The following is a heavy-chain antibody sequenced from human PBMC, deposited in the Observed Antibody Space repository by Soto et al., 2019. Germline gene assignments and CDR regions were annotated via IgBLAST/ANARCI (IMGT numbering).Heavy chain of an antibody. J-gene: IGHJ6*02. V-gene: IGHV1-46*01. D-gene: IGHD1-7*01. CDR2: INPSGGST. CDR3: AREELRNYSYYGMDV. Sequence: ASVKVSCKASGYTFTSYYMHWVRQAPGQGLEWMGIINPSGGSTSYAQKFQGRVTMTRDTSTSTVYMELSSLRSEDTAVYYCAREELRNYSYYGMDVWGQGTTVTVSS. CDR1: GYTFTSYY.